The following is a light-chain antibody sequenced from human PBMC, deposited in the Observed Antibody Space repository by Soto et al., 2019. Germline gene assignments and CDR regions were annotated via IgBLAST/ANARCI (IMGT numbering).Light chain of an antibody. V-gene: IGLV2-8*01. CDR1: SSDVGGYNY. CDR3: SAYSGTNYPYV. Sequence: QSALTQPPSACGSFGQSVTISFTGTSSDVGGYNYVSWYQQHPGKAPKLMIYEVSERPSGVPDRFSGSKSGNTASLTVSGLQADDEAEYYCSAYSGTNYPYVFGTGTKLTVL. J-gene: IGLJ1*01. CDR2: EVS.